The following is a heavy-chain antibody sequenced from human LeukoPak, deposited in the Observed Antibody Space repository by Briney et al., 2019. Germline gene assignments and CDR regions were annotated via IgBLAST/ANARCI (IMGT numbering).Heavy chain of an antibody. V-gene: IGHV4-38-2*02. CDR2: IYHSGST. CDR3: ARVRRVRAYYYDSSGYGGFDP. CDR1: GYSISSGYY. J-gene: IGHJ5*02. D-gene: IGHD3-22*01. Sequence: PSETLSLTCTVSGYSISSGYYWGWIRQPPGKGLEWIGSIYHSGSTYYNPSLKSRVTISVDTSKNQFSLKLSSVTAADTAVYYCARVRRVRAYYYDSSGYGGFDPWGQGTLVTVSS.